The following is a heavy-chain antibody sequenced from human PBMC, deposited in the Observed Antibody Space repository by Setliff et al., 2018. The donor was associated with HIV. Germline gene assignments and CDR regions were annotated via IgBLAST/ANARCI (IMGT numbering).Heavy chain of an antibody. Sequence: SVKVSCKASGYTFTSYGITWVRQAPGQGLEWMGWISAYHGNTNYAQKLQGRVTMTTDTSTSTAYMELRSLRSEDTAVYYCARGDGGMGDAFDIWGQGTMVTVSS. CDR3: ARGDGGMGDAFDI. V-gene: IGHV1-18*04. CDR2: ISAYHGNT. D-gene: IGHD1-26*01. J-gene: IGHJ3*02. CDR1: GYTFTSYG.